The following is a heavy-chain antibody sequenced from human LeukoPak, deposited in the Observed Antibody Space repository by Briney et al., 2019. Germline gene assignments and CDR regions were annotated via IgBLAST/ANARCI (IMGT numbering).Heavy chain of an antibody. CDR3: ARHSQWLVVSGAFDI. V-gene: IGHV4-39*01. D-gene: IGHD6-19*01. Sequence: SETLSLTCTVSGGSISSSSYYWGWIRQPPGQGLEWIGSIYYSGSTYYNPSLKSRVTISVDTSKNQFSLKLSSVTAADTAVYYCARHSQWLVVSGAFDIWGQGTMVTVSS. J-gene: IGHJ3*02. CDR1: GGSISSSSYY. CDR2: IYYSGST.